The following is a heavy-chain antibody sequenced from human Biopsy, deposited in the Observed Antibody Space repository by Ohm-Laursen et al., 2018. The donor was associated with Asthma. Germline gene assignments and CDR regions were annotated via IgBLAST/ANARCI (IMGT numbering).Heavy chain of an antibody. J-gene: IGHJ5*02. CDR1: GYTFSNYA. Sequence: SSVKVSCKASGYTFSNYAISWVRQAPGQGLEWMGWISGYNGDTKFAQNVKGRLSLTTDTSTSTAYMELRSLTSDDTAVYYCVRDKVVVVPGSKGPTDWFDPWGQGTLVTVSS. D-gene: IGHD2-15*01. CDR3: VRDKVVVVPGSKGPTDWFDP. CDR2: ISGYNGDT. V-gene: IGHV1-18*04.